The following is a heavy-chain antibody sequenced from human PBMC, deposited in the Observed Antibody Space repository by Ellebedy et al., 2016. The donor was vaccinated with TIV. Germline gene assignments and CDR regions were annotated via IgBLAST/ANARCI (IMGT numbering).Heavy chain of an antibody. D-gene: IGHD3-9*01. Sequence: GGSLRLSXAASGFTFDDYAMHWVRQAPGKGLEWVSGISWNSGSIGYADSVKGRFTISRDNAKNSLYPQMNSLRAEDTALYYCAKDAYDILTGNDDYWGQGTLVTVSS. J-gene: IGHJ4*02. CDR1: GFTFDDYA. V-gene: IGHV3-9*01. CDR2: ISWNSGSI. CDR3: AKDAYDILTGNDDY.